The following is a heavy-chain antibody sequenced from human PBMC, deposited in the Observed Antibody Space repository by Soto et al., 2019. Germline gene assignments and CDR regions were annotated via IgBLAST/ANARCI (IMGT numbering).Heavy chain of an antibody. CDR1: GFAFSSFW. D-gene: IGHD1-1*01. V-gene: IGHV3-74*01. Sequence: GGSLRLSCAASGFAFSSFWMHWVRQIPGKGPVWVSRIYNDGSRTAYADPVKGRFTISRDNAKNTLYLQMSSLTVEDTAVYYCARDLSGETTPCFDLWGQGALVTVSS. CDR3: ARDLSGETTPCFDL. J-gene: IGHJ5*02. CDR2: IYNDGSRT.